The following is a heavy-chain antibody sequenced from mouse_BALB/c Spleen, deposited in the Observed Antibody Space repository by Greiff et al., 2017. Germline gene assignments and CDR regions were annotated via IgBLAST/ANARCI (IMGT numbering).Heavy chain of an antibody. Sequence: QVQLQQSGAELVRPGVSVKISCKGSGYTFTDYAMHWVKQSHAKSLEWIGVISTYYGDASYNQKFKGKATMTVDKSSSTAYMELARLTSEDSAIYYCARSDYRYGDAMDYWGQGTSVTVSS. J-gene: IGHJ4*01. V-gene: IGHV1S137*01. CDR1: GYTFTDYA. D-gene: IGHD2-14*01. CDR3: ARSDYRYGDAMDY. CDR2: ISTYYGDA.